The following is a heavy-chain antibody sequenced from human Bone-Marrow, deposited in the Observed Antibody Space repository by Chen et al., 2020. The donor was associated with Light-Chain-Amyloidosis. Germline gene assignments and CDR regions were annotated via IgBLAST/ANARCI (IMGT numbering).Heavy chain of an antibody. CDR3: ARRRDGYNFDY. J-gene: IGHJ4*02. Sequence: EVHLKQSGPEVKKPGESLKISCKGSGYTFPNYWIGWVRQMPGKGLEWMGVIYPDDSDARYSPSFEGQVTISADKSITTAYLQWRSLKASDTAMYYCARRRDGYNFDYWGQGTLVTVSS. V-gene: IGHV5-51*01. D-gene: IGHD5-12*01. CDR1: GYTFPNYW. CDR2: IYPDDSDA.